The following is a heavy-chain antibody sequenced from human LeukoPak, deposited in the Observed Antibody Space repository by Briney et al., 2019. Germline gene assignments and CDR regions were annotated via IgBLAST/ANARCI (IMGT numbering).Heavy chain of an antibody. CDR3: EKDAQRGFDYSNSFQY. CDR1: GFTFDDYG. D-gene: IGHD4-11*01. V-gene: IGHV3-20*04. Sequence: GGSLRLSCAASGFTFDDYGMSWVRQAPGKGLEWVSGINWNGGSTGYADSVKGRFTISRDNAKNSLYLQMNSLRAEDTALYYCEKDAQRGFDYSNSFQYWGQASLVTVSP. CDR2: INWNGGST. J-gene: IGHJ4*02.